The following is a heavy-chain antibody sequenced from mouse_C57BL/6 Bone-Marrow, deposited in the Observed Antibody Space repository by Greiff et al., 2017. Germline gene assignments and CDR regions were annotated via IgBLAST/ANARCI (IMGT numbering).Heavy chain of an antibody. CDR1: GYTFTGYW. CDR2: ILPGSGST. CDR3: ARRGTMVTTGYYAMDY. J-gene: IGHJ4*01. V-gene: IGHV1-9*01. Sequence: QVQLKESGAELMKPGASVKLSCKATGYTFTGYWIEWVKQRPGHGLEWIGEILPGSGSTNYNEKFKGKATFTADTSSNTAYMQLSSLTTEDSAIYYCARRGTMVTTGYYAMDYWGQGTSVTVSS. D-gene: IGHD2-2*01.